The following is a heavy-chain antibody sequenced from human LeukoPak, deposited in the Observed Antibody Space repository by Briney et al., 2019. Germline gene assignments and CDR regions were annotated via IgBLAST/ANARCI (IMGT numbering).Heavy chain of an antibody. CDR2: INPNSGGT. CDR1: GYTFTGYY. Sequence: ASVKVSCKASGYTFTGYYMHWVRQAPGQGLEWVGWINPNSGGTNYAQKFQGRVTMTRDTSISTAYMELSRLRSDDTAVYYCARSRPVFYDANEAGYWGQGTLVTVSS. V-gene: IGHV1-2*02. J-gene: IGHJ4*02. CDR3: ARSRPVFYDANEAGY. D-gene: IGHD3-3*01.